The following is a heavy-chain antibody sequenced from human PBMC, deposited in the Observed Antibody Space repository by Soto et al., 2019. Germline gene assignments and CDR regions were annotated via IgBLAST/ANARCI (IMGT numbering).Heavy chain of an antibody. V-gene: IGHV4-30-2*01. J-gene: IGHJ4*02. CDR3: VKDDFCPNCYFDC. CDR1: GGSISSGGYS. D-gene: IGHD1-1*01. Sequence: SETLSLTCAVSGGSISSGGYSWSWIRQPPGKGLEWIGYISHSGSTYYNPSLKSRVTISVDRSKNQFSLKLSSVTAADTALYYCVKDDFCPNCYFDCWGPGTLVTVSS. CDR2: ISHSGST.